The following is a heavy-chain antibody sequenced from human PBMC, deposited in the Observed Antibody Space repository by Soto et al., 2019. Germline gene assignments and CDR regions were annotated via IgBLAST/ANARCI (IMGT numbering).Heavy chain of an antibody. V-gene: IGHV2-5*02. J-gene: IGHJ4*02. Sequence: QITLRESGPALVRPTQTLTLTCTFSGFSLSSNGVGVGWIRQPPGKALEWLALIYWDDDHRYSPSLKTRLTITKDTPKNQVVLTMTKLDPVDTATYYCAREMYYSTYFASWGQGTLVTVSS. D-gene: IGHD3-10*01. CDR1: GFSLSSNGVG. CDR3: AREMYYSTYFAS. CDR2: IYWDDDH.